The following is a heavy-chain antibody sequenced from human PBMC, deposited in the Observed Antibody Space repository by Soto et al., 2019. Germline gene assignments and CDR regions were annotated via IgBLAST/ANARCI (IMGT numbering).Heavy chain of an antibody. CDR3: ARVWGGAFDI. D-gene: IGHD3-10*01. J-gene: IGHJ3*02. CDR1: GRSISSYY. Sequence: SETLSLTCTASGRSISSYYWSWIRQPPGKGLEWIGYIYYSGSTNYNPSLKSRVTISVDTSKNQFSLKLSSVTAADTAVYYCARVWGGAFDIWGQGTMVT. V-gene: IGHV4-59*01. CDR2: IYYSGST.